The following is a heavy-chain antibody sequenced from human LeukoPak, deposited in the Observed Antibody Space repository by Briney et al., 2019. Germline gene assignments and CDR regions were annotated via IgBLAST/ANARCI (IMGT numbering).Heavy chain of an antibody. V-gene: IGHV4-38-2*02. D-gene: IGHD2-15*01. J-gene: IGHJ4*02. CDR3: AGDMNTSVDPSGPFDN. CDR1: GYSISSGYY. Sequence: PSETLSLTCTVSGYSISSGYYWGWIRQAPGKGLEWIGSIYNSGSTYYNPSLKSRVTISVDMSKNQFSLKLSSVTAADTAVYYCAGDMNTSVDPSGPFDNWGQGSLVTVSS. CDR2: IYNSGST.